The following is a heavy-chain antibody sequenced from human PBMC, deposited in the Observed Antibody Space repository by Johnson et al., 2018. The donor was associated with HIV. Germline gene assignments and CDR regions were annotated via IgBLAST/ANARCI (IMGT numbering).Heavy chain of an antibody. CDR3: AKDRCRSCLDVFVI. J-gene: IGHJ3*02. CDR2: INGGDTKT. V-gene: IGHV3-23*04. Sequence: VQLVESGGGLVRPGGSLRLSCEASGFSFSSFAMSWVRQAPRKGLEWVSGINGGDTKTHYADSVKGRFSISRDNSGNRLFLQMDSLRAEDTAMYYCAKDRCRSCLDVFVIWGQGTMVTVAS. D-gene: IGHD6-13*01. CDR1: GFSFSSFA.